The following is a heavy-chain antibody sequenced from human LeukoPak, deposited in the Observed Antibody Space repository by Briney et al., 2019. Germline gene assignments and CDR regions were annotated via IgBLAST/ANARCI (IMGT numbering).Heavy chain of an antibody. CDR1: GYTFTSYD. CDR2: MNPNSGNT. D-gene: IGHD3-3*01. V-gene: IGHV1-8*01. CDR3: VRGRRSGYYAGRYYYYMDV. J-gene: IGHJ6*03. Sequence: ASVKVSCKASGYTFTSYDINWVRQATGQGLEWMGWMNPNSGNTGYAQKFQDRVTMTRNTSISTAYMELSSLRSEDTAVYYCVRGRRSGYYAGRYYYYMDVWGKGTTVTVSS.